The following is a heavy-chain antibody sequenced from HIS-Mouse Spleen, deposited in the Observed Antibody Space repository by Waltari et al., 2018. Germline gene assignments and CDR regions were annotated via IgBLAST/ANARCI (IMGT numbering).Heavy chain of an antibody. CDR1: GYTFTGYY. J-gene: IGHJ3*02. Sequence: QVQLVQSGAEVKKPGASVKVSFKPSGYTFTGYYMHWVLQAPAQGLEWMGWINPNSGGTNYAQKFQGRVTMTRDTSISTAYMELSRLRSDDTAVYYCARVREVVVIHDAFDIWGQGTMVTVSS. V-gene: IGHV1-2*02. D-gene: IGHD3-22*01. CDR3: ARVREVVVIHDAFDI. CDR2: INPNSGGT.